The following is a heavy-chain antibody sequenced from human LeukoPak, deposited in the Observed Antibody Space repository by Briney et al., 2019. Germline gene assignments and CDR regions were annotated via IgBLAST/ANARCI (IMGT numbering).Heavy chain of an antibody. D-gene: IGHD3-10*01. CDR1: GGSISSSKYY. J-gene: IGHJ4*02. CDR3: ASRPTFYYGSGSYPRRFYDY. CDR2: IYYSGST. V-gene: IGHV4-39*02. Sequence: SETLSLTCTVSGGSISSSKYYWGWIRQAPGKGLEWIGSIYYSGSTYNNPSLKSRVTISVDTSKNHFSLKLSSVPAADTAVYYCASRPTFYYGSGSYPRRFYDYWGQGTLVTVSS.